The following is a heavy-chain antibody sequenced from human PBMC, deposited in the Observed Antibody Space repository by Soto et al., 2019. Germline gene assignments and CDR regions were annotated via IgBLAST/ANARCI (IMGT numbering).Heavy chain of an antibody. Sequence: QVQLQQWGAGLLKPSETLSLTCAVFGGSVNNGNYYWSWIRQPPGKGLEWIGEMSHSGGTHFNPSLKSRVTISVDTSKNQFSLKMSSVTAADTALYYCARVERGTATTVVDAFDIWGPGTMVTVSS. CDR3: ARVERGTATTVVDAFDI. CDR2: MSHSGGT. CDR1: GGSVNNGNYY. V-gene: IGHV4-34*01. D-gene: IGHD1-1*01. J-gene: IGHJ3*02.